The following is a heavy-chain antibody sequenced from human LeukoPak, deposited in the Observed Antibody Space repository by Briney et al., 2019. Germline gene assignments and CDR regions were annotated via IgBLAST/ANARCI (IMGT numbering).Heavy chain of an antibody. D-gene: IGHD1-26*01. CDR2: IKQDGSKK. J-gene: IGHJ5*02. V-gene: IGHV3-7*03. Sequence: GGSLRLSCAASGFTFSSYWMTWVRQAPGKGLEWVANIKQDGSKKNYVDSVKGRFTISRDNAKNSLYLQMNSLRAEDTAVYYCASGGVGAKQSNWFDPWGQGTLVTVSS. CDR1: GFTFSSYW. CDR3: ASGGVGAKQSNWFDP.